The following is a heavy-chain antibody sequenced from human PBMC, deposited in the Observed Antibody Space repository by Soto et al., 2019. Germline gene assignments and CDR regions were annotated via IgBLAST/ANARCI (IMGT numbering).Heavy chain of an antibody. V-gene: IGHV1-69*13. J-gene: IGHJ6*02. Sequence: ASVKVSCKASGGTFSSYAISWVRQAPGQGLEWMGGIIPIFGTADYAQKFQGRVTITADESTSTAYMELSSLRSEDTAVYYCALHYGSGNNYYYYGMDVWGQGTTVTVSS. CDR3: ALHYGSGNNYYYYGMDV. CDR2: IIPIFGTA. CDR1: GGTFSSYA. D-gene: IGHD3-10*01.